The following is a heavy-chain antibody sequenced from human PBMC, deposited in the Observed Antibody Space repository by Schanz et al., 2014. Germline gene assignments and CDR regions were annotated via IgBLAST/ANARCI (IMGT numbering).Heavy chain of an antibody. CDR2: ISGSGAST. V-gene: IGHV3-23*01. CDR1: GVTFSSYA. Sequence: EVQLLESGGGFVQPGGSLRLSCVASGVTFSSYAMSWVRQASGKGLEWVSAISGSGASTYYADSVKGRFTISRVNSKNTLYLQMNSLRAEDTAVYYCAKDQGSYGSGSYSYFDYWGQGTLATVSS. D-gene: IGHD3-10*01. J-gene: IGHJ4*02. CDR3: AKDQGSYGSGSYSYFDY.